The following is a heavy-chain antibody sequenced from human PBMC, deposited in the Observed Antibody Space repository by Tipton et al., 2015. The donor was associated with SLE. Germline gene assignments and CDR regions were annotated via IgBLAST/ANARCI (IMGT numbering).Heavy chain of an antibody. Sequence: VQLVQSGAEVKKPGESLRISCKVSGDSFTTFWIGWVRQVPGKGLERMGIINPADSDTRYSPSFQGQVTISVDKSINTAYLQWSSLKASDTAMYYCARQGFYCSGAYCFGGDWLDSWGQGTLVTVSS. V-gene: IGHV5-51*01. J-gene: IGHJ5*01. D-gene: IGHD2-15*01. CDR1: GDSFTTFW. CDR3: ARQGFYCSGAYCFGGDWLDS. CDR2: INPADSDT.